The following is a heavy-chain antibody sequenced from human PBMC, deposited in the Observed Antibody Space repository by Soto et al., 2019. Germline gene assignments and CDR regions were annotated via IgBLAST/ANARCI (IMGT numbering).Heavy chain of an antibody. CDR1: GGSISSGGYP. J-gene: IGHJ5*02. Sequence: PSETLSLTCAVSGGSISSGGYPWSWIRQPPGKGLEWIGYIYHSGSTYYNPSLKSRVTISVDRSKNQFSLKLSSVTAADTAVYYCARVCGAMGTGNWFDPWGQGTLVNVFS. CDR2: IYHSGST. V-gene: IGHV4-30-2*01. D-gene: IGHD5-18*01. CDR3: ARVCGAMGTGNWFDP.